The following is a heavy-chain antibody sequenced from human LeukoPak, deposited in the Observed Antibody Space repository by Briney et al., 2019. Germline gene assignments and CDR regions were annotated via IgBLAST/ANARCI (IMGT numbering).Heavy chain of an antibody. D-gene: IGHD1-26*01. J-gene: IGHJ4*02. CDR1: GFTFSSYS. Sequence: PGGSLRLSCAASGFTFSSYSMNWVRQAPGEGLEWVSSISSSSSYIYYADSVKGRFTISRDNAKNSLYLQMNSLRAEDTAVYYCARLVGATLFDYWGQGTLVTVSS. V-gene: IGHV3-21*01. CDR3: ARLVGATLFDY. CDR2: ISSSSSYI.